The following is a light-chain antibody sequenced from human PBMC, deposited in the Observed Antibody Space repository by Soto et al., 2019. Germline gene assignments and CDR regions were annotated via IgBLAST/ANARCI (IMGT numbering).Light chain of an antibody. CDR2: GAS. J-gene: IGKJ1*01. CDR3: HQYGTTPQT. V-gene: IGKV3-20*01. Sequence: EIVLTQSPGTLSLSPGERATLSCRASQSVSSSYLAWYQQKPGQAPRLLIYGASSRATGIPARFSGSGSGTEFTLTINSLQSEDFAVYYCHQYGTTPQTFGQGTKVDIK. CDR1: QSVSSSY.